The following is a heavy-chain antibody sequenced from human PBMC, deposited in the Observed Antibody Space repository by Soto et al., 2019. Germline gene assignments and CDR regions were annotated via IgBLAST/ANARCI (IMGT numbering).Heavy chain of an antibody. CDR3: ARDRGPGIAARPGLYYYYGMDV. CDR2: ISYDGSNK. D-gene: IGHD6-6*01. Sequence: GGSLRLSCAASGFTFSSYAMHWVRQAPGKGLEWVAVISYDGSNKYYADSVKGRSTISRDNSKNTLYLQMNSLRAEDTAVYYCARDRGPGIAARPGLYYYYGMDVWGQGTTVTVSS. J-gene: IGHJ6*02. V-gene: IGHV3-30-3*01. CDR1: GFTFSSYA.